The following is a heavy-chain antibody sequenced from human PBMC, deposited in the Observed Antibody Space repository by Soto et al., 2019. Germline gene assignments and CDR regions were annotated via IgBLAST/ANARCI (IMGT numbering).Heavy chain of an antibody. CDR3: ARSQGSSTSLEIYYYYYYGMDV. Sequence: QVQLVQSGAEVKKPGSSVKVSCTASGGTFSSYAIRWVLQAPGQGLEWMGGIIPISETTNYAQKFQCRVTMTADESKSTAYRALSSRRSEDTAGYYCARSQGSSTSLEIYYYYYYGMDVWGQGTTVTVSS. J-gene: IGHJ6*02. D-gene: IGHD2-2*01. V-gene: IGHV1-69*01. CDR1: GGTFSSYA. CDR2: IIPISETT.